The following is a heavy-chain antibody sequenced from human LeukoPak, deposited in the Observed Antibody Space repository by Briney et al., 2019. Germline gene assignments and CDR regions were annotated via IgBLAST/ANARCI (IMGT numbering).Heavy chain of an antibody. CDR2: INHSRST. V-gene: IGHV4-34*01. D-gene: IGHD6-13*01. J-gene: IGHJ5*02. CDR1: GGSFSGYY. CDR3: ARRALSSSWYRAPRQVNWFDP. Sequence: SETLSLTCAVYGGSFSGYYWSWIRQPPGKALDWLGEINHSRSTNYNPSLKSRVTISVDTSKNQFSLKLSSVTAADTAVYYCARRALSSSWYRAPRQVNWFDPWGQGTLVTVSS.